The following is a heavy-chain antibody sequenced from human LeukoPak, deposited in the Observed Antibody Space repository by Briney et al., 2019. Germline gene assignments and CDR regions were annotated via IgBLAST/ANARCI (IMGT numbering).Heavy chain of an antibody. Sequence: GSSVKVSCKASGGTFSSYAISWVRQAPGQGLEWMGGIIPIFGTANYAQKFQGRVTITADESTSTAYMELSSLRSEDTAVYYCARGRDYYGSGSYYNWFGPWGQGTLVTVSS. CDR2: IIPIFGTA. CDR1: GGTFSSYA. J-gene: IGHJ5*02. CDR3: ARGRDYYGSGSYYNWFGP. D-gene: IGHD3-10*01. V-gene: IGHV1-69*01.